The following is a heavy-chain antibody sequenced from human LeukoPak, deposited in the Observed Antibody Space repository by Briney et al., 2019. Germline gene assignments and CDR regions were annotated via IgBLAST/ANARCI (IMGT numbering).Heavy chain of an antibody. J-gene: IGHJ5*02. CDR1: GYTLTELS. Sequence: ASVKVSCKVSGYTLTELSMHWVRQAPGKGLEWMGGFDPEDGETIYAQKFQGRVTMTEDTSTDTAYMELSRLRSDDTAVYYCARELHIYDFWSGYPFDPWGQGTLVTVSS. V-gene: IGHV1-24*01. D-gene: IGHD3-3*01. CDR3: ARELHIYDFWSGYPFDP. CDR2: FDPEDGET.